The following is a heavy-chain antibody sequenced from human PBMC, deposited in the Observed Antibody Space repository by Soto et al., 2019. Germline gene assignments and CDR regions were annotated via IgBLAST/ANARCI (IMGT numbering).Heavy chain of an antibody. CDR1: GYTFTGYY. D-gene: IGHD2-15*01. CDR3: ARGSFDCSGGSCSNYYFDY. J-gene: IGHJ4*02. V-gene: IGHV1-2*04. Sequence: ASVKVSCKASGYTFTGYYIHWVRQAPGQGLEWMGWINPNSGGTNYAQKFQGWVTMTRDTSISTAYMELSRLRSDDTAVYYCARGSFDCSGGSCSNYYFDYWGQGTLVTVSS. CDR2: INPNSGGT.